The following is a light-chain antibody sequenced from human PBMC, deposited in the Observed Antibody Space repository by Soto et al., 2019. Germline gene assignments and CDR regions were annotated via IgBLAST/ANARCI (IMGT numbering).Light chain of an antibody. V-gene: IGKV1-27*01. J-gene: IGKJ5*01. Sequence: DIQMTQSPSSLSASVGDRVTITCRASQAISVYLAWYQQKPGKVPKLLIYSAPTLQSGVPSRFSGSGSGTDFTLTISSLQPEDVATYCCQKFNTAPLTFGQGTLLEMK. CDR1: QAISVY. CDR3: QKFNTAPLT. CDR2: SAP.